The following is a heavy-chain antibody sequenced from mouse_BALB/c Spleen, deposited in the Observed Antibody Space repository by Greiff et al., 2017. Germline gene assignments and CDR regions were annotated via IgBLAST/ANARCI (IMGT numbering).Heavy chain of an antibody. Sequence: VQVVESGAELMKPGASVKISCKATGYTFSSYWIEWVKQRPGHGLEWIGEILPGSGSTNYNEKFKGKATFTADTSSNTAYMQLSGLTSEDSAVYYCARSGAMDYWGQGTSVTVSS. CDR2: ILPGSGST. V-gene: IGHV1-9*01. J-gene: IGHJ4*01. CDR1: GYTFSSYW. CDR3: ARSGAMDY.